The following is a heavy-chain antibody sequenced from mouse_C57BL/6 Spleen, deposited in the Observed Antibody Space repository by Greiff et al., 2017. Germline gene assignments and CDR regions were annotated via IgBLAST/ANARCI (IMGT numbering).Heavy chain of an antibody. CDR1: GFTFSSYA. CDR2: ISDGGSYT. V-gene: IGHV5-4*01. Sequence: EVKLMESGGGLVKPGGSLKLSCAASGFTFSSYAMSWVRQTPEKRLEWVATISDGGSYTYYPDNVKGRFTISRDNAKNNLYLQMSHLKSEDTAMYYCARDGENYYGSSYGWFAYWGQGTLVTVSA. J-gene: IGHJ3*01. D-gene: IGHD1-1*01. CDR3: ARDGENYYGSSYGWFAY.